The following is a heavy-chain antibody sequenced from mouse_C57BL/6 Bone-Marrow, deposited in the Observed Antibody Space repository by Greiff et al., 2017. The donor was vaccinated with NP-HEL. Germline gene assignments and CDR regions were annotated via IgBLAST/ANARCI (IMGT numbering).Heavy chain of an antibody. CDR3: ARGSYYHV. CDR1: GYTFTSYT. CDR2: INPSSGYT. J-gene: IGHJ1*03. Sequence: QVHVKQSGAELARPGASVKMSCKASGYTFTSYTMHWVKQRPGQGLEWIGYINPSSGYTKYNQKFKDKATLTADKSSSTAYMQLSSLTSEDSAVYYCARGSYYHVWGTGTTVTVSS. V-gene: IGHV1-4*01.